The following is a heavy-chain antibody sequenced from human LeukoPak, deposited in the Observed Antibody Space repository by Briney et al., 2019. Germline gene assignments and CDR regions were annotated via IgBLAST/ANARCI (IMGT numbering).Heavy chain of an antibody. CDR3: AREVRCSTTRCYSLFDY. V-gene: IGHV4-4*07. Sequence: KTSETLSLTCTVSGGSISSYYWNWIRQPAGKGLEWIGRIYTSGSTNHNPSLRSRVTMSVDMSENQFSLRLSSVTAADTAVYYCAREVRCSTTRCYSLFDYWGQGTLVTVSS. D-gene: IGHD2-2*02. J-gene: IGHJ4*02. CDR2: IYTSGST. CDR1: GGSISSYY.